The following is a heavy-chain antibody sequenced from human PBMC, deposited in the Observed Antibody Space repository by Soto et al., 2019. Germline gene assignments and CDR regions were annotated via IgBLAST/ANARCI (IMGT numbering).Heavy chain of an antibody. J-gene: IGHJ4*02. Sequence: QVQLVQSGAEVKRPGASVKVSCKASGYTFTTYYMHWVRQAPGQGLEWLGIINPNGGSTTYAQKFQGRVTITRDTSTSTAYLELSSLRSEDTAVYYCARAGYCSGGTCFHGNCDYWGQGTLVTVSA. CDR1: GYTFTTYY. CDR2: INPNGGST. D-gene: IGHD2-15*01. V-gene: IGHV1-46*01. CDR3: ARAGYCSGGTCFHGNCDY.